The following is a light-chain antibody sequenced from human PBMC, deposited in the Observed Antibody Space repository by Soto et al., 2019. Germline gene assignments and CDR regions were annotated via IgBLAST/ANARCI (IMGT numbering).Light chain of an antibody. CDR3: GAWDNRRSGFV. J-gene: IGLJ1*01. Sequence: QSVLTQPPSVSAAPGQKVTISCSGSNSNIGSNSVSWYQQLPGTAPRLLIYENDKRPSGIPDRFSGSKSGASATLGITGLQTGDEADYYCGAWDNRRSGFVFGTGTK. CDR2: END. CDR1: NSNIGSNS. V-gene: IGLV1-51*02.